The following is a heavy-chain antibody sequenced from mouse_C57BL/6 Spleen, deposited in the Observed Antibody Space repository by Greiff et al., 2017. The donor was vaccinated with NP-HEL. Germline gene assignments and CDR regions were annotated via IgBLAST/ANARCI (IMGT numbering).Heavy chain of an antibody. CDR1: GYTFTDYE. Sequence: QVHVKQSGAELVRPGASVTLSCKASGYTFTDYEMHWVKQTPVHGLEWIGAIDPETGGTAYNQKFKGKAILTADKSSSTAYMELRSLTSEDSAVYYCTREENGNYDWYFDVWGTGTTVTVSS. D-gene: IGHD2-1*01. J-gene: IGHJ1*03. CDR3: TREENGNYDWYFDV. V-gene: IGHV1-15*01. CDR2: IDPETGGT.